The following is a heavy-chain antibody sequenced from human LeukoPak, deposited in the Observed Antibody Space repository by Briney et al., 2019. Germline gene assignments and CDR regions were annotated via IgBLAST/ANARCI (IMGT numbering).Heavy chain of an antibody. CDR3: ASTPAIAARPLYYYGMDV. V-gene: IGHV4-39*01. CDR2: IYYSGST. Sequence: PSETLSLTCTASGGSISSSSYYWGWIRQPPGKGLEWIGSIYYSGSTYYNPSLKSRVTISVDTSKNQFSLKLSSVTAADTAVYYCASTPAIAARPLYYYGMDVWGQGTTVTVSS. J-gene: IGHJ6*02. CDR1: GGSISSSSYY. D-gene: IGHD6-6*01.